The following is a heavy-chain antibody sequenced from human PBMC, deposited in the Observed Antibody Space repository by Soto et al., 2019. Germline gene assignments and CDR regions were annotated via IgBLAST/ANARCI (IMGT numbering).Heavy chain of an antibody. J-gene: IGHJ3*01. D-gene: IGHD6-19*01. Sequence: PGGSLRLSCAASGFTLTTYAMTWVRQAPGRGLKWVSLISAGVGTTYYADSVKGRFTISRDIPNNILFLQMDSLRAEDTAVYYCAKRNPVAGYFLDVWGLGTMVTVSS. CDR3: AKRNPVAGYFLDV. CDR2: ISAGVGTT. V-gene: IGHV3-23*01. CDR1: GFTLTTYA.